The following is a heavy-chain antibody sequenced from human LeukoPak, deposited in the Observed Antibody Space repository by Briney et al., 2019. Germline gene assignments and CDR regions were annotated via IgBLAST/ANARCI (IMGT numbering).Heavy chain of an antibody. D-gene: IGHD3-22*01. V-gene: IGHV3-7*01. CDR3: ARDPTYYYDSSGYYESIGFDY. J-gene: IGHJ4*02. CDR1: GFTFSSYW. CDR2: IKQDGSEK. Sequence: GGSLRLSCAASGFTFSSYWMSRVRQAPGKGLEWVANIKQDGSEKYYVDSVKGRFTISRDNAKNSLYLQMNSLRAEDTAVYYCARDPTYYYDSSGYYESIGFDYWGQGTLVTVSS.